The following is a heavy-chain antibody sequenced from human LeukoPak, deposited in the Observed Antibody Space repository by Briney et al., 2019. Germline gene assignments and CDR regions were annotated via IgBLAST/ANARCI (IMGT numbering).Heavy chain of an antibody. V-gene: IGHV3-15*01. J-gene: IGHJ4*02. CDR2: IKSTTDGGTT. CDR3: TSGGGGTYSSDY. D-gene: IGHD1-26*01. Sequence: GGSLRLSCAASRLTFRTVWMSWVRQAPGKGLEWVGRIKSTTDGGTTDYAAPVKGRFTISRDDSKSTQYLQMDSLRTEDTAVYYCTSGGGGTYSSDYWGQGTLVTVSS. CDR1: RLTFRTVW.